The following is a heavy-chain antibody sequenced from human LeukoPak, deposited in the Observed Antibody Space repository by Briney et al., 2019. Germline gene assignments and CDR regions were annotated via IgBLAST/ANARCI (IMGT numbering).Heavy chain of an antibody. Sequence: SETLSLSCTVSGGSISSYYWSWIRQPPGKGLEWIGYIYYSGSTNYNPSLKSRVTISVDTSKNQFSLKLSSVTAADTAVYYCARRTAMDSYFDYRGQGTLVTVSS. CDR3: ARRTAMDSYFDY. CDR2: IYYSGST. CDR1: GGSISSYY. J-gene: IGHJ4*02. V-gene: IGHV4-59*01. D-gene: IGHD5-18*01.